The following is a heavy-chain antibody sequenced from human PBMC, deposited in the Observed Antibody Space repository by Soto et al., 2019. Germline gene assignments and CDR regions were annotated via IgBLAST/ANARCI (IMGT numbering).Heavy chain of an antibody. D-gene: IGHD6-13*01. J-gene: IGHJ6*02. CDR1: GGSIGSGDYG. Sequence: SETRSLTCSVSGGSIGSGDYGFTGIRQPPWKGLEWIGYISYSGSTFYNPSLKRRVTISVDRSKNQFSLKLSSVTAADTAVYYCSRGKAAAPAMDVWGQGTTVTVSS. V-gene: IGHV4-30-4*01. CDR2: ISYSGST. CDR3: SRGKAAAPAMDV.